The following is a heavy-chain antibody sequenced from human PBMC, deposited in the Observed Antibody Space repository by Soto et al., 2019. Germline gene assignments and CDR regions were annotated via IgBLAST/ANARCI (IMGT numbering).Heavy chain of an antibody. CDR3: ARGGNYDFWSGTNYYYYYMDV. CDR1: GGSFSGYY. J-gene: IGHJ6*03. Sequence: QVQLQQWGAGLLKPSETLSLTCAVYGGSFSGYYWGWIRQPPGKGLEWIGEINHGGNTNYNPSLKRRVTISVDTSKNQFSLKLSSVTAADTAVYYCARGGNYDFWSGTNYYYYYMDVWGKGTTVTVSS. V-gene: IGHV4-34*01. D-gene: IGHD3-3*01. CDR2: INHGGNT.